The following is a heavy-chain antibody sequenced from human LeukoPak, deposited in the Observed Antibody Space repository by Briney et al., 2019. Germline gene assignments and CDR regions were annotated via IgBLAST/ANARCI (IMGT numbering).Heavy chain of an antibody. V-gene: IGHV5-51*01. CDR3: VRQEDCSGGSCYTWFDP. CDR2: IYPADSDI. D-gene: IGHD2-15*01. Sequence: GASLQISCKGSGSSINNYWIGWVRQLPGKGLEWMGIIYPADSDIKYSPSFQGQVTISADKSISNPYLQWSSLKASDTAMYYCVRQEDCSGGSCYTWFDPWGQGPLVTVSS. J-gene: IGHJ5*02. CDR1: GSSINNYW.